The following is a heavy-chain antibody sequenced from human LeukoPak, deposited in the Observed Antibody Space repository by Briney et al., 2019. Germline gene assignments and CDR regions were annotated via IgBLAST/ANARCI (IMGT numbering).Heavy chain of an antibody. CDR3: ARAGRDGYSPASDSFDI. CDR2: ISSSSSTI. Sequence: GGSLRLSCAASGFTFSSYSMNWVRQAPGKGLEWVSYISSSSSTIYYADSVKGRFTISRDNAKNSLYLQMNSLRAEDTAVYYCARAGRDGYSPASDSFDIWGQGKTVTVSS. V-gene: IGHV3-48*01. J-gene: IGHJ3*02. D-gene: IGHD5-24*01. CDR1: GFTFSSYS.